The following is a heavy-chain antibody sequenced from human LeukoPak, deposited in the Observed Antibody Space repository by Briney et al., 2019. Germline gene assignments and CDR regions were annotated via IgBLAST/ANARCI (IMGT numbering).Heavy chain of an antibody. J-gene: IGHJ3*02. D-gene: IGHD4-17*01. CDR1: GGSFSGYY. CDR3: AADYAQDAFDI. Sequence: SETLSLTCAVYGGSFSGYYWSWIRQPPGKGLEWIGEINHSGSTNYNPSLKSRVTISVDTSKNQFSLKLSSVTAADTAVYYCAADYAQDAFDIWGQGTMDTVSS. V-gene: IGHV4-34*01. CDR2: INHSGST.